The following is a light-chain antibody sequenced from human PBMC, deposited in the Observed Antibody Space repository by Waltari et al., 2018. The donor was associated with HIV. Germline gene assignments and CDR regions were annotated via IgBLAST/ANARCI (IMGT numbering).Light chain of an antibody. Sequence: DIELTHSPFTLSASVGDRVALTCRTSEFINGYLDWYQMTPGKDPKLLVYGSSTLHREVPARFSGSGSGTDYTLTITNVQPEDVGTYFCQQTYNTPHTFGLGTRLE. CDR1: EFINGY. V-gene: IGKV1-39*01. CDR2: GSS. J-gene: IGKJ5*01. CDR3: QQTYNTPHT.